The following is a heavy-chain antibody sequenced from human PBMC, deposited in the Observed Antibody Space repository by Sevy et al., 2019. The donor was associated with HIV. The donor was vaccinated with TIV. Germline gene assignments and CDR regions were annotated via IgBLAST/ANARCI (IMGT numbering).Heavy chain of an antibody. D-gene: IGHD1-26*01. CDR3: ARVPDSGGRGRADY. CDR2: ISSSGVYE. V-gene: IGHV3-21*01. Sequence: GESLKISCVASGFSFNTYTFYWVRQAPGEGLEWISSISSSGVYEYYADSVRGRFTISRDNAKNSLSLQMNGLRVEDTGVYYCARVPDSGGRGRADYWGQGTRVTVSS. J-gene: IGHJ4*02. CDR1: GFSFNTYT.